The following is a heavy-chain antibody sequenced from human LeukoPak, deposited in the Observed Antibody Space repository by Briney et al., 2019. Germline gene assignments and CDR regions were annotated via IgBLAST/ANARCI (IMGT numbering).Heavy chain of an antibody. Sequence: PGGSLRLSCAASGFIFGSYAMSWVRQAPGKRLEWGSTISGSGGSTYFADSVKGRFTISSDNSKNTMYLQMNSLRAEATAVYSCAKEFSSNFWSGPVDYWGQGTLVTVSS. CDR2: ISGSGGST. J-gene: IGHJ4*02. V-gene: IGHV3-23*01. D-gene: IGHD3-3*01. CDR1: GFIFGSYA. CDR3: AKEFSSNFWSGPVDY.